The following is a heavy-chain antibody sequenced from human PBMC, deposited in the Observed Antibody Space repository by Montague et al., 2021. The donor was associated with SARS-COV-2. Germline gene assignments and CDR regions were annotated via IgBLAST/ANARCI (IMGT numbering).Heavy chain of an antibody. D-gene: IGHD2-15*01. Sequence: SETLSLTCSVSGGSLSSFYWSWIRQPPGKGLEYIGYIHYSGSTNFSPSLNSRVSISLDTSKNQFSLNLRSVTTADTAVYYCARVDELDVCSCYYYGLDVWGQGTTVNVSS. CDR1: GGSLSSFY. V-gene: IGHV4-59*01. CDR3: ARVDELDVCSCYYYGLDV. CDR2: IHYSGST. J-gene: IGHJ6*02.